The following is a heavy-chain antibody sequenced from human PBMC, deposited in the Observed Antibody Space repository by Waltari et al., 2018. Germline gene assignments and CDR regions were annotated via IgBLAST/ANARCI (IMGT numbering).Heavy chain of an antibody. CDR3: AARGMTTVTRDAFDI. CDR2: IYYSWIP. J-gene: IGHJ3*02. V-gene: IGHV4-59*11. CDR1: GGSISSHY. Sequence: QVQLQESGPGLVKPSETLSLTCTVSGGSISSHYWSWIRTPPGKGLEWIGYIYYSWIPTSHPSLKSRVTISVDTSKTQFSLKLSSVTAADPAVYYCAARGMTTVTRDAFDIWGQGTMVTVSS. D-gene: IGHD4-17*01.